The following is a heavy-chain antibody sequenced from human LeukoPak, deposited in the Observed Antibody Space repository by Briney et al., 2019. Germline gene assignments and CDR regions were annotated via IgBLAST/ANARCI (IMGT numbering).Heavy chain of an antibody. V-gene: IGHV3-33*01. Sequence: GGSLRLSCAASGFTFGSYGMHWVRQAPGKGLEWVAVIWYDGSNKYYADSVKGRFTISRDNSKNTLYLQMNSLRAEDTAVYYCARDSGFLEWLPPGPGGMDVWGQGTTVTVSS. CDR2: IWYDGSNK. CDR1: GFTFGSYG. J-gene: IGHJ6*02. D-gene: IGHD3-3*01. CDR3: ARDSGFLEWLPPGPGGMDV.